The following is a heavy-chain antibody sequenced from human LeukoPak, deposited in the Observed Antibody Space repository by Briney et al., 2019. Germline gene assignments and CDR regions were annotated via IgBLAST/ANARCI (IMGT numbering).Heavy chain of an antibody. CDR1: GFSFSDYY. J-gene: IGHJ4*02. Sequence: GGSLRLSCAASGFSFSDYYMIWIRQAPGRGLEYVSYISSHGSPIHYADSVKGRFTISRDNANNSLFLQMNSLRVEDTAVYYCARTGQYCSGGTCYSGQFDFWGQGTLVTVSS. CDR3: ARTGQYCSGGTCYSGQFDF. CDR2: ISSHGSPI. V-gene: IGHV3-11*01. D-gene: IGHD2-15*01.